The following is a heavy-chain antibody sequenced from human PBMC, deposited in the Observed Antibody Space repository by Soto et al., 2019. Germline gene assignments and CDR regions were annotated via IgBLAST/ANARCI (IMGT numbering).Heavy chain of an antibody. J-gene: IGHJ6*02. V-gene: IGHV4-61*07. CDR3: ARRDSGSYGFYYYYGMDV. CDR2: GST. Sequence: GSTNYHPSLKSRVTISVDTSKNQFSLKLSSVTAADTAVYYCARRDSGSYGFYYYYGMDVWGQGTTVTVSS. D-gene: IGHD1-26*01.